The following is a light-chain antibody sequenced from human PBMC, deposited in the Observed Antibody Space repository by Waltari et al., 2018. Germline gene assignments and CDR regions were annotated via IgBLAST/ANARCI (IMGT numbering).Light chain of an antibody. J-gene: IGKJ1*01. CDR3: QQYRSTLWT. CDR1: QSVLFSTNKKNY. Sequence: DIVMTQSPDSLAVSLGERATINCKSSQSVLFSTNKKNYLAWYQQKTGQPPKLLFYWASTRGSGVPDRFSGSGSGTDFTRTISSLQAEDVAVYYVQQYRSTLWTFGQGTRVEIK. V-gene: IGKV4-1*01. CDR2: WAS.